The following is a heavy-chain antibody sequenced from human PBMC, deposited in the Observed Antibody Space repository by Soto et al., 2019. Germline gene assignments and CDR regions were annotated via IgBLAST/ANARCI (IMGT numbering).Heavy chain of an antibody. D-gene: IGHD2-2*01. V-gene: IGHV1-18*01. Sequence: ASVKVSCEASGYSFTSYGISWVRQAPGQGLEWMGWISAYNGNTNYAQKLQGRVTMTTDTSTSTAYMELRSLRSDDTAVYYCARDKDIVVVPAARGDNWFDPWGQGTLVTVS. CDR2: ISAYNGNT. J-gene: IGHJ5*02. CDR3: ARDKDIVVVPAARGDNWFDP. CDR1: GYSFTSYG.